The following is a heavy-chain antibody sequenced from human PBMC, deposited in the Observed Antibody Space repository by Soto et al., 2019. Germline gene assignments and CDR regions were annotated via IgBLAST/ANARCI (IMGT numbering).Heavy chain of an antibody. CDR2: IYYSGST. V-gene: IGHV4-39*01. D-gene: IGHD6-19*01. CDR1: GGSISSSSYY. Sequence: PSETLSLTCTVSGGSISSSSYYWGWIRQPPGKGLEWIESIYYSGSTYYNPSLKSRVTISVDTSKNQFSLKLSSVTAADTAVYYCASCIAVADYNWFDPWGQGTLVTVSS. CDR3: ASCIAVADYNWFDP. J-gene: IGHJ5*02.